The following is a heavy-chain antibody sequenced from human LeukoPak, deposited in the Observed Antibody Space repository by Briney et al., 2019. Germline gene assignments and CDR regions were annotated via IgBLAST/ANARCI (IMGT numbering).Heavy chain of an antibody. V-gene: IGHV3-21*03. CDR2: ITSSSSYI. D-gene: IGHD2-2*01. Sequence: GGSLRLFCAASRCTFSSYNMNWVRQAPGKGLEWVSSITSSSSYIYYADSVKGRFTISRDNAKNSLYLQMNSLKTEDTAVYYCITEPPMDFFVVVPAWGQGTLVTVSS. CDR3: ITEPPMDFFVVVPA. CDR1: RCTFSSYN. J-gene: IGHJ5*02.